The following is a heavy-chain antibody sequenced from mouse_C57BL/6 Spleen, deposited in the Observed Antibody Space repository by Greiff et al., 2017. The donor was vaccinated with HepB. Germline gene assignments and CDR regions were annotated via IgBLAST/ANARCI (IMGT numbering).Heavy chain of an antibody. J-gene: IGHJ3*01. CDR1: GYTFTSYW. CDR3: ASYDGYDVGFAC. Sequence: QVQLQQPGAELVRPGTSVKLSCKASGYTFTSYWTHWVKQRPGQGLEWIGVIDPSDSYTNYNQKFKGKATLTVDTSSSTAYMQLSSLTSEDSAVYYCASYDGYDVGFACWGQGTLVTVSA. D-gene: IGHD2-3*01. CDR2: IDPSDSYT. V-gene: IGHV1-59*01.